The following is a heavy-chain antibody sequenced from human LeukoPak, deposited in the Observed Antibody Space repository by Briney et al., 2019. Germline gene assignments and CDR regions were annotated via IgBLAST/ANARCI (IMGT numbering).Heavy chain of an antibody. CDR3: ARAGVISGWDY. D-gene: IGHD3-3*02. CDR1: GFTFSNYP. V-gene: IGHV3-23*01. Sequence: GGSLRLSCAASGFTFSNYPMGWVRQAPGKGLEWLSAIGEEKSDSWTKSADSVKGRFTISRDNSENTLYLQMDSLTVEDMAVYYCARAGVISGWDYWGQGVLVTVSS. J-gene: IGHJ4*02. CDR2: IGEEKSDSWT.